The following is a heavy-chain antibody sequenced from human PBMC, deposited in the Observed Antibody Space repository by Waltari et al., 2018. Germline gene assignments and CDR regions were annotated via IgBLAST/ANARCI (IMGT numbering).Heavy chain of an antibody. D-gene: IGHD6-13*01. J-gene: IGHJ4*02. CDR2: ISSSSSYI. V-gene: IGHV3-21*01. CDR3: ARDRGSSWDSLNY. Sequence: EVQLVESGGGLVKPGGSLRLSCAASGFTFSSYSMNWVRQAPGKGLEWVSSISSSSSYIYYADAVKGRFTISRDNAKNSLYLQMNSLRAEDTAVYYCARDRGSSWDSLNYWGQGTLVTVSS. CDR1: GFTFSSYS.